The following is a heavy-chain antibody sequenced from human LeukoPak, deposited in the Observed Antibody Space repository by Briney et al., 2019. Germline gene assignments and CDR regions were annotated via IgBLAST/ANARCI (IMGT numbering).Heavy chain of an antibody. Sequence: SETLSLTCAVYGGSFSGYYWSWIRQPPGKGLEWIGEINHSESTNYNPSLKSRVTISVDTSKNQFSLKLSSVTAADTAVYYCARGGDSSGWYEDFDYWGQGTLVTVSS. V-gene: IGHV4-34*01. CDR3: ARGGDSSGWYEDFDY. J-gene: IGHJ4*02. D-gene: IGHD6-19*01. CDR1: GGSFSGYY. CDR2: INHSEST.